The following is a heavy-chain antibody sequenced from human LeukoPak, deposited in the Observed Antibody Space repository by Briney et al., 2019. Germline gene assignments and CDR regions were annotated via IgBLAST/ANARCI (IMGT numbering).Heavy chain of an antibody. CDR2: ISNDGGGT. J-gene: IGHJ5*02. Sequence: GGSLRLSCTASGFIFNNSGLRWVRQAPGKGLEWVSAISNDGGGTTYADFVKGRFTISRDNSKNTLFLQMNSLRAEDTALYYCAKGSSGYFADLWGQGTLVTVSS. D-gene: IGHD3-22*01. V-gene: IGHV3-23*01. CDR1: GFIFNNSG. CDR3: AKGSSGYFADL.